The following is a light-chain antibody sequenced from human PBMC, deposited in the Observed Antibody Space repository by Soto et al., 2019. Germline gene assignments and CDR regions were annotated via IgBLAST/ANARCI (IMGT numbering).Light chain of an antibody. CDR3: SSYTTSTTLV. J-gene: IGLJ2*01. CDR1: TSDIGAYNY. CDR2: DVN. V-gene: IGLV2-14*03. Sequence: QSALTQPASVSGSPGQSITISCTGTTSDIGAYNYVSWYQQYPGKAPKLMIYDVNSRPSGVSSRFSASKSGNTASLTISGLQAEDEADYYCSSYTTSTTLVFGGGTKVTVL.